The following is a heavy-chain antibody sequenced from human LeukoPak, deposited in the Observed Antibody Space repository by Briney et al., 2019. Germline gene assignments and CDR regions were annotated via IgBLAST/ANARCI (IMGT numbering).Heavy chain of an antibody. V-gene: IGHV1-8*01. CDR3: ARGWRIAAGAYYFDF. Sequence: GASVKVSCKASGYTFTGYHINWVRQATGQGLEWIEWMNPNSGNTGYAQKFQGRVTMTRNTSIRTAYMELTSLRSDDTAVYYCARGWRIAAGAYYFDFWGQGTLVTVSS. J-gene: IGHJ4*02. CDR2: MNPNSGNT. CDR1: GYTFTGYH. D-gene: IGHD6-25*01.